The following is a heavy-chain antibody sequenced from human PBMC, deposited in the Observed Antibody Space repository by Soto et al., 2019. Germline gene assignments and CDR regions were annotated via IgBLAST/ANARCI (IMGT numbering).Heavy chain of an antibody. CDR2: ISSSGSTI. CDR3: ARDRYGDYDYYYGMDV. V-gene: IGHV3-48*03. D-gene: IGHD4-17*01. Sequence: GGSLRLSCAASGFTFSSYEMNWVRQAPGKGLEWASYISSSGSTIYYADSVKGRFTISRDNAKNSLYLQMNSLRAEDTAVYYCARDRYGDYDYYYGMDVWGQGTTVTVSS. CDR1: GFTFSSYE. J-gene: IGHJ6*02.